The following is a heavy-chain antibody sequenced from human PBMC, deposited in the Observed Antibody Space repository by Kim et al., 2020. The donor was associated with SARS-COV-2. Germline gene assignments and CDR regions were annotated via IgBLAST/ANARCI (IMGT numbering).Heavy chain of an antibody. J-gene: IGHJ3*02. V-gene: IGHV3-15*01. CDR3: TTEVFRVGAFDI. Sequence: GGSLRLSCAASGFTFSNAWMSWVRQAPGKGLEWVGRIKSKTDGGTTDYAAPVKGRFTISRDDSKNTLYLQMNSLKTEDTAVYYCTTEVFRVGAFDIWGQGTMVTVSS. CDR2: IKSKTDGGTT. CDR1: GFTFSNAW. D-gene: IGHD1-26*01.